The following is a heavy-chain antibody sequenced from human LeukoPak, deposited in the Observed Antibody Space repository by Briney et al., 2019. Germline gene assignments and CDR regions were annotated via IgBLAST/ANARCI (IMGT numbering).Heavy chain of an antibody. CDR2: IYYSGST. Sequence: KPSQTLSLTSTVSRGSISRGGYYWSWIRHHPGTGLEWLGYIYYSGSTYYNSSLKMRVTISVDTSKSQFSLKLSSVTAADTAVYYCARAGGFFSPFGYWGQGTLVTVSS. CDR1: RGSISRGGYY. D-gene: IGHD3-16*01. J-gene: IGHJ4*02. CDR3: ARAGGFFSPFGY. V-gene: IGHV4-31*03.